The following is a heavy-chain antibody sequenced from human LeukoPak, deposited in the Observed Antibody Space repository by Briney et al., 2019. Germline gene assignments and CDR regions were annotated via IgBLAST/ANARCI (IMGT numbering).Heavy chain of an antibody. V-gene: IGHV1-69*06. CDR2: IIPIFGTA. Sequence: SVKVSGKASGGTFSSYAISWVRQAPGQGLEWMGGIIPIFGTANYAQKFQGRVTITADKSTSTAYMELSSLRSEDTAVYYCARAYYDSSGYYFWGQGTLVTVSS. CDR1: GGTFSSYA. CDR3: ARAYYDSSGYYF. J-gene: IGHJ4*02. D-gene: IGHD3-22*01.